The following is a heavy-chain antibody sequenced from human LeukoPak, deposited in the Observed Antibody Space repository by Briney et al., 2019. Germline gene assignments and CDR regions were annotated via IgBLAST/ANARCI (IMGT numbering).Heavy chain of an antibody. CDR2: ISGSGGST. Sequence: GGSLRLSCAASGFTFSSYAMSWVRQAPGKGLEWVSAISGSGGSTYYADSVKGRFTISRDNSKNTLYLQMNSLRAEDTAVYYCARDLAVVTAMNFDYWGQGTLVTVSS. D-gene: IGHD2-21*02. CDR3: ARDLAVVTAMNFDY. J-gene: IGHJ4*02. V-gene: IGHV3-23*01. CDR1: GFTFSSYA.